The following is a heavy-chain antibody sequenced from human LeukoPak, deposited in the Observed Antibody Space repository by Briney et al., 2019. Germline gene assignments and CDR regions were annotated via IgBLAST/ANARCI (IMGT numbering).Heavy chain of an antibody. J-gene: IGHJ6*04. D-gene: IGHD3-9*01. CDR2: IYYSGST. CDR1: GGSISSYY. CDR3: ARDPGYDIKSWYYYGMDV. V-gene: IGHV4-59*01. Sequence: PSETLSLTCTVSGGSISSYYWSWIRQPPGKGLEWIGYIYYSGSTNYNPSLKSRVTISVDTSKNPFSLKLSSVTAADTAVYYCARDPGYDIKSWYYYGMDVWGKGTTVTVSS.